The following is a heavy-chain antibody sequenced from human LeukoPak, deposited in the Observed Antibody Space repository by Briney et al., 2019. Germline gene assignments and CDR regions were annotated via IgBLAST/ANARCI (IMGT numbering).Heavy chain of an antibody. J-gene: IGHJ4*01. CDR1: GFAFYNYD. CDR3: ARDYGYCRGNTCYASFDY. D-gene: IGHD2-2*01. Sequence: PGGSLRLSCAASGFAFYNYDMHWVRQTGKDLEWVSVIAANGDSYYAGSVKGRFTISRDNGNNALYLQMNSLRDGDTAVYYCARDYGYCRGNTCYASFDYWGHGTLVTVSS. CDR2: IAANGDS. V-gene: IGHV3-13*01.